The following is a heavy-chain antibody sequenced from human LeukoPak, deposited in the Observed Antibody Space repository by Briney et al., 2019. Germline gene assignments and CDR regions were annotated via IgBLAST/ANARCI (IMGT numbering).Heavy chain of an antibody. CDR1: GGSISSGSYY. V-gene: IGHV4-61*02. CDR3: AGTSHYYDSSGYYPIPFDY. Sequence: TLSLTCTVSGGSISSGSYYWSWIRQPAGKGLESIGRFYTSGSTNYNPSLKSRVTISVDTTKNQFSLKLSSVTAADTAVYYCAGTSHYYDSSGYYPIPFDYWGQGTLVTVSS. J-gene: IGHJ4*02. D-gene: IGHD3-22*01. CDR2: FYTSGST.